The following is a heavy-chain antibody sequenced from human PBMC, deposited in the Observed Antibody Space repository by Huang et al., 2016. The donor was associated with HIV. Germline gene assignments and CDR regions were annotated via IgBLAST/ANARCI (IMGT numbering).Heavy chain of an antibody. CDR3: ARAYCGGDCYPGVTYRNGMDV. D-gene: IGHD2-21*02. Sequence: QLVESGGGLVRPGGSLRISCATSGFSFGSYNMNWVRQAPGKGLEGVSSISVSSKYREYADSVKGRVTISRDNVKKSLYLQMHSLRADDTAVYYCARAYCGGDCYPGVTYRNGMDVWGQGTTVTVSS. V-gene: IGHV3-21*01. CDR2: ISVSSKYR. CDR1: GFSFGSYN. J-gene: IGHJ6*02.